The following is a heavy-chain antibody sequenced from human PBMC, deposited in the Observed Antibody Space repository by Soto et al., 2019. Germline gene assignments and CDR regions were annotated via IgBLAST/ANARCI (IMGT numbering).Heavy chain of an antibody. Sequence: LRLSCAASGFTFSSYEMNWVRQAPGKGLEWVSYISSSGSTIYYADSVKGRFTISRDNAKNSLYLQMNSLRAEDTAVYYCARAGYSYGHYYFDYWGQGTLVTVSS. CDR3: ARAGYSYGHYYFDY. CDR1: GFTFSSYE. J-gene: IGHJ4*02. CDR2: ISSSGSTI. D-gene: IGHD5-18*01. V-gene: IGHV3-48*03.